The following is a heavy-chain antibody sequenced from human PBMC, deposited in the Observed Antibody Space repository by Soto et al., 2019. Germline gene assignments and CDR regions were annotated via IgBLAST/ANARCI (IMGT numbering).Heavy chain of an antibody. CDR3: FXEXXXSYHGMDV. CDR1: GFAFSGST. V-gene: IGHV3-73*02. J-gene: IGHJ6*02. Sequence: QLVESGGGLVQPGGSLTLSCAGSGFAFSGSTIHWVRQASGXGLXWVGRIRSKANSYATAYAAAVKGRFIISRDDSETTAYLQMNSLKIEDTAVYXCFXEXXXSYHGMDVWGQGTTVTVSS. CDR2: IRSKANSYAT.